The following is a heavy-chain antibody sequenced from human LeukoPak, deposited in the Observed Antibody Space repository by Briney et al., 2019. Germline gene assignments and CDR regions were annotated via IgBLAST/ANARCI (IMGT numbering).Heavy chain of an antibody. CDR3: ARDISTAGGATRWFDP. Sequence: GGSLRLSCVASGFNFRNYGMHWVRQAPGKGLEWVAVIWYDGSKEYYTDSVKGRFTISRDDSKNTLYLQVNSLTAEDTAVYSCARDISTAGGATRWFDPWGQGTLVTVSS. V-gene: IGHV3-33*01. CDR1: GFNFRNYG. CDR2: IWYDGSKE. J-gene: IGHJ5*02. D-gene: IGHD1-26*01.